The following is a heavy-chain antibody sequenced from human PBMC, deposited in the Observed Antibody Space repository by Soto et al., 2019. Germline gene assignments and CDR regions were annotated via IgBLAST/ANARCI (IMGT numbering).Heavy chain of an antibody. Sequence: QVQLQESGPGLVKPSETLSLTCTVSGGSISSYYWSWIRQPPGKGLEWIGYIYYSGSTNHNPSLRSRATISVDTSKNQFSLKLSSVTAADTAVYYCARVHGDYWYFDLWGRGTLVTVSS. V-gene: IGHV4-59*01. CDR3: ARVHGDYWYFDL. J-gene: IGHJ2*01. CDR1: GGSISSYY. CDR2: IYYSGST.